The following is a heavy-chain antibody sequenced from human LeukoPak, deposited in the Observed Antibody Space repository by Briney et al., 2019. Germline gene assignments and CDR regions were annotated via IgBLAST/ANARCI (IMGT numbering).Heavy chain of an antibody. CDR2: IYSGGST. Sequence: GGSLRLSCAASGFTVSSNYMSWVRQAPGKGLEWDSVIYSGGSTYYADSVKGRFTISRDNSKNTLYLQMNSLRAEDTAVYYCARDTVAAWFAYWGQGTLVTVSS. D-gene: IGHD3-10*01. V-gene: IGHV3-53*01. CDR1: GFTVSSNY. CDR3: ARDTVAAWFAY. J-gene: IGHJ4*02.